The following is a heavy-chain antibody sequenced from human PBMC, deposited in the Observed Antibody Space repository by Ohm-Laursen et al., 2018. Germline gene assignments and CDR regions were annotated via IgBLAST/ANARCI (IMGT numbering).Heavy chain of an antibody. CDR3: AKGYSSGWSPDY. Sequence: SLRLSCTASGFTFSSYGMHWVRQAPGKGLEWVAVISYDGSNKYYADSVKGRFTISRDNSKNTLYLQMNSLRAEDTAVYYCAKGYSSGWSPDYWGQGTLVTVSS. D-gene: IGHD6-19*01. CDR1: GFTFSSYG. V-gene: IGHV3-30*18. CDR2: ISYDGSNK. J-gene: IGHJ4*02.